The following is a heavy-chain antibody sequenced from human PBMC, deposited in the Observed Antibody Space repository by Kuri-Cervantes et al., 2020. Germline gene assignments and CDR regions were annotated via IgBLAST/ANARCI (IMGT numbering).Heavy chain of an antibody. J-gene: IGHJ4*02. CDR1: GGTFSSYA. CDR3: ARWVYDIVVVPAAMSVDY. Sequence: SVKVSCKASGGTFSSYAISWVRQAPGQGLEWMGGIIPIFGTANYAQKFQGRVTITADESTSTAYMELRSLRSDDTAVYYCARWVYDIVVVPAAMSVDYWGQGTLVTVSS. D-gene: IGHD2-2*01. CDR2: IIPIFGTA. V-gene: IGHV1-69*13.